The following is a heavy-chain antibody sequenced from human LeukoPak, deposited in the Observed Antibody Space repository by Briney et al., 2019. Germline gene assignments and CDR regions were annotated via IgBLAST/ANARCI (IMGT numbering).Heavy chain of an antibody. CDR1: GFTFSSYW. V-gene: IGHV3-7*02. Sequence: GGSLRLSCAASGFTFSSYWMSWVRQAPGKGLEWVANIKQDGSEKYYVDSVRGRFTISRDNAKNSLFLQMNSLRDEDTAVYYCARVGLLVTQILYYFDYWGQGTLVTVSS. J-gene: IGHJ4*02. CDR2: IKQDGSEK. D-gene: IGHD4-23*01. CDR3: ARVGLLVTQILYYFDY.